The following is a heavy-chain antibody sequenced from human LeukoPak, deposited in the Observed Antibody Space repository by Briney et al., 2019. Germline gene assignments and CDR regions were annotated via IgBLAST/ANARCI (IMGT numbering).Heavy chain of an antibody. J-gene: IGHJ4*02. CDR2: ISYDGSNK. CDR1: GFTFSSYW. V-gene: IGHV3-30-3*01. CDR3: ARYYYDSGSYFGIDY. Sequence: GGPLRLSCAASGFTFSSYWMSWVRQAPGKGLEWVAVISYDGSNKYYADSVKGRFTISRDNSKNTLYLQMNSLRAEDTAVYYCARYYYDSGSYFGIDYWGQGTLVTVSS. D-gene: IGHD3-10*01.